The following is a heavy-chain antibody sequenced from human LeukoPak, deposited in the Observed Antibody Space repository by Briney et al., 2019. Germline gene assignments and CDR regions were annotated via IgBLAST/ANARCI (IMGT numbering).Heavy chain of an antibody. CDR3: ARERGTHGGDAFDI. Sequence: SETLSLTCTVSGGSISSYYWSWIRQPPGKGLEWIGYIYYSGSTNYNPSLKSRVTISVDTSKNQFSLKLSSVTAADTAVYYCARERGTHGGDAFDIWGQGTMVTVSS. CDR1: GGSISSYY. D-gene: IGHD1-26*01. V-gene: IGHV4-59*01. CDR2: IYYSGST. J-gene: IGHJ3*02.